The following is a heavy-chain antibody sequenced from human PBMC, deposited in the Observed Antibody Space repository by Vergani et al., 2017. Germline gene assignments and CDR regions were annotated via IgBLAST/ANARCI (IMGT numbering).Heavy chain of an antibody. CDR1: GGTFSSYT. D-gene: IGHD5-24*01. CDR3: ARDVRDGYNYRSDY. V-gene: IGHV1-69*08. CDR2: IIPILGIA. J-gene: IGHJ4*02. Sequence: QVQLVQSGAEVKKPGSSVKVSCKASGGTFSSYTISWVRQAPGQGREWMGRIIPILGIANYAQKFQGRVTITADKSTSTAYMELSSLRSEDTAVYYCARDVRDGYNYRSDYWGQGTLVTVSS.